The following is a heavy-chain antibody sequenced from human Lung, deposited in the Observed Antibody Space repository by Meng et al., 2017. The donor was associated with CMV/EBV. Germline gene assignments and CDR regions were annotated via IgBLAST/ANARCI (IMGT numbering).Heavy chain of an antibody. V-gene: IGHV1-18*01. CDR2: ISTYNDDK. D-gene: IGHD3-10*01. CDR1: GYTFTGYG. J-gene: IGHJ4*02. CDR3: ARDRVGESTFDY. Sequence: ASXXVSXKTSGYTFTGYGISWVRQAPGQGLEWMGWISTYNDDKTYVQKFQTRVTMTSDRSTSTAYMELRNLRSDDAAVYYYARDRVGESTFDYWGQGTLVTVSS.